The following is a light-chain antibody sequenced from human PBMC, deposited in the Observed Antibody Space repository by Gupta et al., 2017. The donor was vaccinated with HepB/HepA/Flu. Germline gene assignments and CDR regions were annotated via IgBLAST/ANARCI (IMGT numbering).Light chain of an antibody. CDR2: AAS. V-gene: IGKV1-39*01. J-gene: IGKJ4*01. CDR3: QQCYSSNT. Sequence: DILMTQSPSSLSASVGDRVTITCRASQSIVIYLSWYQQKPGKAPKLLIYAASNLQSGVPSRFSGSGFGTDFTLTSSRLQTENFATYYVQQCYSSNTFGGGTRVEIK. CDR1: QSIVIY.